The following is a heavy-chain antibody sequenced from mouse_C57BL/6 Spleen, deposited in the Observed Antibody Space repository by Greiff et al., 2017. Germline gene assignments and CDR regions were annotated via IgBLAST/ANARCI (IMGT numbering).Heavy chain of an antibody. CDR2: IRLKSDNYAT. Sequence: EVKLVESGGGLVQPGGSMKLSCVASGFTFSNYWMNWVRQSPEKGLEWVAQIRLKSDNYATHYAESVKGRFTISRDDSKSSVYLQMNNLRAEDTGIYYCTGPLYYGSSSHYFDYWGQGTTLTVSS. V-gene: IGHV6-3*01. CDR1: GFTFSNYW. J-gene: IGHJ2*01. D-gene: IGHD1-1*01. CDR3: TGPLYYGSSSHYFDY.